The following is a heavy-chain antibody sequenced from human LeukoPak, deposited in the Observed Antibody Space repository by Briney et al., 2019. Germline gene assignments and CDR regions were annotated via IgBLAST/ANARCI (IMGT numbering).Heavy chain of an antibody. CDR2: ISSSSSTI. CDR3: ARELSMTGTNFDY. D-gene: IGHD1-7*01. J-gene: IGHJ4*02. CDR1: GFTFSIYS. V-gene: IGHV3-48*01. Sequence: GGSLRLSCAASGFTFSIYSMNWVRQAPGKGLEWVSYISSSSSTIYYADSVKGRFTISRDNAKNSLYLQMNSLRAEDTAVYYCARELSMTGTNFDYWGQGTLVTVSS.